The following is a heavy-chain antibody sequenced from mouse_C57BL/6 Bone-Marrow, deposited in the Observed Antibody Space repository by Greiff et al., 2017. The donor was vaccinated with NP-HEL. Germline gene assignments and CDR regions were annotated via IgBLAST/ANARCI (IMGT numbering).Heavy chain of an antibody. D-gene: IGHD1-1*01. V-gene: IGHV1-82*01. CDR3: ASYYYGSNWFAY. CDR2: IYPGDGDT. CDR1: GYAFSSSW. Sequence: QVQLQQSGPELVKPGASVKISCKASGYAFSSSWMNWVKQRPGKGLEWIGRIYPGDGDTNYNGKFKGKATLTADQSSSTAYMQLSSLTSEDSAVYFCASYYYGSNWFAYWGQGTLVTVSA. J-gene: IGHJ3*01.